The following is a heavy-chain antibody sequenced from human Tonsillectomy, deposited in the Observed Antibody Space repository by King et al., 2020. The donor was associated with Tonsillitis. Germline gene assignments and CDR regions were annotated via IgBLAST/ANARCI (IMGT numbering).Heavy chain of an antibody. CDR3: ARAPHAITIFGVVIIGMDV. CDR2: INPSGGST. D-gene: IGHD3-3*01. CDR1: GYTFTSYY. V-gene: IGHV1-46*03. Sequence: QLVQSGAEVKKPGASVKVSCKASGYTFTSYYMHWVRQAPGQGLEWMGIINPSGGSTSYAQKFQSRVTMTRDTSTSTVYMELSSLRSEDTAVYYCARAPHAITIFGVVIIGMDVWGQGTTVTVSS. J-gene: IGHJ6*02.